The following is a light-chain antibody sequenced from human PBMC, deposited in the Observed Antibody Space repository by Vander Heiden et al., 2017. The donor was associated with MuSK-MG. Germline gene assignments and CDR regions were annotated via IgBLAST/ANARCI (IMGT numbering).Light chain of an antibody. CDR1: SSDVGGYTH. CDR2: EVT. V-gene: IGLV2-11*01. J-gene: IGLJ3*02. Sequence: QSALTQPPSVSGSPGQSVTISCTGTSSDVGGYTHVSWFQQHPGKVPKLMIYEVTERPSGVPDRFSGSKSGNTASLTISGLQAEDEADYYCYSYAGSSWVFGGGTKLTVL. CDR3: YSYAGSSWV.